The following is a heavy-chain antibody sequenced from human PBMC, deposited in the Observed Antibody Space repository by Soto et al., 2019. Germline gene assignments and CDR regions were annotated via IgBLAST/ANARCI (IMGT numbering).Heavy chain of an antibody. CDR1: GFTFSSYG. J-gene: IGHJ6*03. CDR2: IWYDGSNK. V-gene: IGHV3-33*01. Sequence: GGSLRLSCAASGFTFSSYGMHWVRQAPGKGLEWVAVIWYDGSNKYYADSVKGQFTISRDNSKNTLYLQVNSLRAEDTAVYYCARDRSKHSSSWYYYYYYMDVWGKGTTVTVSS. D-gene: IGHD6-13*01. CDR3: ARDRSKHSSSWYYYYYYMDV.